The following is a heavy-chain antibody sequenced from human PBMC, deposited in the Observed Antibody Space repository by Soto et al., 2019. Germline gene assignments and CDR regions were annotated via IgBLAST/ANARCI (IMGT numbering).Heavy chain of an antibody. CDR2: INPKSGGT. Sequence: SGMPCWKKRGYRNTGYSVHWVRQAPGHGPEWMGWINPKSGGTKYAQKFQGRVTMTRDTPISTVFMELSRVTSDDTAVYYCAREVLPRGNFITVKLFVYWS. D-gene: IGHD3-10*01. V-gene: IGHV1-2*02. CDR1: GYRNTGYS. J-gene: IGHJ4*01. CDR3: AREVLPRGNFITVKLFVY.